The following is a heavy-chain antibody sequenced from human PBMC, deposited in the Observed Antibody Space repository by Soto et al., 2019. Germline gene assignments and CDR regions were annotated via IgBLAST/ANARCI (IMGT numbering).Heavy chain of an antibody. CDR3: ARGEVAQGLYFFDY. D-gene: IGHD3-16*01. Sequence: QVQLVESGGGLVKPGGSLRLFCAASGFTFSDYYMSWIRQAPGKGLEWVSYISSSSSYTNYADSVKGRFTISRDNAKNSLYLQMNSLRAEDTAVYYCARGEVAQGLYFFDYWGQGTLVTVSS. V-gene: IGHV3-11*06. CDR1: GFTFSDYY. CDR2: ISSSSSYT. J-gene: IGHJ4*02.